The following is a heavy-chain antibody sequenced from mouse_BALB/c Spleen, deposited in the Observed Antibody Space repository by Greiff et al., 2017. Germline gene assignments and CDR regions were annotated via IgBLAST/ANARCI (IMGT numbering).Heavy chain of an antibody. D-gene: IGHD2-13*01. CDR2: ISSGGSYT. Sequence: EVKLVESGGGLVQPGGSRKLSCAASGFTFSSFGMHWVRQPPEKGLEWVAYISSGGSYTYYPDSVKGRFTISRDNAKNTLYLQMSSMKSEDTAMYYCARRATTWFAYWGQGTLVTVSA. CDR1: GFTFSSFG. V-gene: IGHV5-6*03. CDR3: ARRATTWFAY. J-gene: IGHJ3*01.